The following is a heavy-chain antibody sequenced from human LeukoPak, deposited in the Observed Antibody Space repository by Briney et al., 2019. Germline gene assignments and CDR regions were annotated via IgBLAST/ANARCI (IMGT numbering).Heavy chain of an antibody. D-gene: IGHD6-6*01. V-gene: IGHV4-59*06. CDR1: GGAISSSY. CDR2: IYYSGST. J-gene: IGHJ6*02. CDR3: ARIEYSSSSLYYYYGMDV. Sequence: MTSETLSLTCTVSGGAISSSYWSWIRQHPGKGLEWIGYIYYSGSTYYNPSLKSRVTISVDTSKNQFSLKLSSVTAADTAVYYCARIEYSSSSLYYYYGMDVWGQGTTVTVSS.